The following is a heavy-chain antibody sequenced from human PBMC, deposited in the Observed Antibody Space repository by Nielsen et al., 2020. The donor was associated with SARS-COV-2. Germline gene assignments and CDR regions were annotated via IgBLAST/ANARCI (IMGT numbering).Heavy chain of an antibody. V-gene: IGHV1-69*13. D-gene: IGHD6-6*01. CDR3: ARLGTDSPRIAARRVDRYYFDY. CDR2: IIPIFGTA. CDR1: GGTFSSYA. J-gene: IGHJ4*02. Sequence: SVKVSCKASGGTFSSYAISWVRQAPGQGLEWMGGIIPIFGTANYAQKFQGRVTITADESTSTAYMELSSLRSEDTAVYYCARLGTDSPRIAARRVDRYYFDYWGQGTLVTVSS.